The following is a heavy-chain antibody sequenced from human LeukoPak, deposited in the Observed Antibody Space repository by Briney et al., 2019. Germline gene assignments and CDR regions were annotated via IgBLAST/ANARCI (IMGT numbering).Heavy chain of an antibody. CDR2: IYHSGST. CDR3: ARGVLLWFGELESFDY. CDR1: GGSISSGGYS. V-gene: IGHV4-30-2*01. J-gene: IGHJ4*02. D-gene: IGHD3-10*01. Sequence: SQTLSLNCAVSGGSISSGGYSWSWIRQPPGKGLEWIGYIYHSGSTYYNPSLKSRVTISVDRSKNQFSLKLSSVTAADTAVYYCARGVLLWFGELESFDYWGQGTLVTVSS.